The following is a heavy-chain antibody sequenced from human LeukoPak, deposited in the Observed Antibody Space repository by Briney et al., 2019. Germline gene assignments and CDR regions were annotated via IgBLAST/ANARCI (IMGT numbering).Heavy chain of an antibody. CDR1: GFTFGSYG. J-gene: IGHJ4*02. Sequence: PGRSLRLSCAASGFTFGSYGMHWVRQAPGKGLEWVAVIWYDGSNKYYADSVKGRFTISRDNSKNTLYPQMNSLRAEDTAVYYCARARIAVAGSEELDYWGQGTLVTVSS. V-gene: IGHV3-33*01. CDR3: ARARIAVAGSEELDY. CDR2: IWYDGSNK. D-gene: IGHD6-19*01.